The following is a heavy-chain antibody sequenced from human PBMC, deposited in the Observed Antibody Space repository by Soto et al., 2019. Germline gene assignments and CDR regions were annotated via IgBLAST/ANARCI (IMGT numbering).Heavy chain of an antibody. V-gene: IGHV3-30-3*01. J-gene: IGHJ4*02. Sequence: QVQLVESGGGVVQPGRSLRLSCAASGFTFSSYAMHWVRQAPGKGLEWVAVISYDGSNKYYADSVKGRFTISRDNSKNTRYLQMKSLRAEDTAVYYCGRVSPGIAAAGTIDYWGQGTLVTVSS. CDR2: ISYDGSNK. CDR1: GFTFSSYA. CDR3: GRVSPGIAAAGTIDY. D-gene: IGHD6-13*01.